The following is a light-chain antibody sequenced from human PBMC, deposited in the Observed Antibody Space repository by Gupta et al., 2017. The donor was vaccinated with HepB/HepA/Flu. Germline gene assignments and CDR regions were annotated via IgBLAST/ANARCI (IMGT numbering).Light chain of an antibody. V-gene: IGKV4-1*01. Sequence: DIVMTQSPDSLAVSLGERATINCKSSQSILYTSDNKNYLTWYQQKPGQPPKLLISWASLRESGVPDRFSGSGSGADFTLTISSLQAEDVAVYYCQQYYSSPWTFGQGTKVEIK. J-gene: IGKJ1*01. CDR2: WAS. CDR3: QQYYSSPWT. CDR1: QSILYTSDNKNY.